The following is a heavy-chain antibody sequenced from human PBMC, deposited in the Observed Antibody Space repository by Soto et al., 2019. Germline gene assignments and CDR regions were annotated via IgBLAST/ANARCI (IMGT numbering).Heavy chain of an antibody. J-gene: IGHJ6*02. Sequence: QVQLVQSGAEVKKPGASVKVSCKASGYTFTSYFITWVRQAPGQGLEWMGWISGYNGNTNYAQMLQGRVTMTTDTSTATAYMEMRSLGADDTAVYYCARQNYYSGMDVCGQGTTVTVAS. CDR2: ISGYNGNT. V-gene: IGHV1-18*01. CDR3: ARQNYYSGMDV. CDR1: GYTFTSYF.